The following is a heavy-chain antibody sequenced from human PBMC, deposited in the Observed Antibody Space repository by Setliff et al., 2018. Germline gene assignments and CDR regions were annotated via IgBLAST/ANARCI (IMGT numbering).Heavy chain of an antibody. Sequence: GGSLRLSCVASGFTFGSYTMDWVRQAPGKGLECVSHISSSSHNIHYADSVKGRFTISRDNAKNSLYLQMNSLRAEDTAVYYCARSESCGSTHCSPYDYWGQGTLVTVSS. CDR1: GFTFGSYT. CDR2: ISSSSHNI. CDR3: ARSESCGSTHCSPYDY. D-gene: IGHD2-2*01. V-gene: IGHV3-21*01. J-gene: IGHJ4*02.